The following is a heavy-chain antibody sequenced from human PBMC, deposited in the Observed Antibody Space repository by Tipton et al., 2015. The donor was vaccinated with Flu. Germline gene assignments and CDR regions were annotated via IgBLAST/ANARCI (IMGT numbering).Heavy chain of an antibody. D-gene: IGHD6-19*01. J-gene: IGHJ4*02. CDR3: AGALYSTGWIWEF. CDR1: GGSLSSYF. CDR2: IYPSGNT. Sequence: TLSLTCTVSGGSLSSYFWSWIRQPAGKGLEWIGRIYPSGNTNYNPSLQSRVTMSVDTSRNQFSLSLTSVTAADAAIYYCAGALYSTGWIWEFWGQGTLVTVSS. V-gene: IGHV4-4*07.